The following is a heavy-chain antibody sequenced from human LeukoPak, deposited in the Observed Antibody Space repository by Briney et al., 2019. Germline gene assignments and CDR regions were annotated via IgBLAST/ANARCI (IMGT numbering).Heavy chain of an antibody. J-gene: IGHJ3*02. CDR1: GASISSGSNY. D-gene: IGHD5-18*01. CDR3: ARDVPTVQLWRTDAFDI. CDR2: VYHSGST. Sequence: SETLSLTCSVSGASISSGSNYWGWIRQPPGKGLEWIGIVYHSGSTYFNPSLESRVTISVDTSKNQFSLKLTSVTAADTAVYYCARDVPTVQLWRTDAFDIWGQGTMVTVSS. V-gene: IGHV4-39*07.